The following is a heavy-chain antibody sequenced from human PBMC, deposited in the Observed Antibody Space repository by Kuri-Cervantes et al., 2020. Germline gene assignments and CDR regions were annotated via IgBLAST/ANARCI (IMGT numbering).Heavy chain of an antibody. Sequence: GGSLRLSCAASGFTFSSYGMHWVRQAPGKGLEWVAVIWYDGSNKYYADSVKGRFTISRDNSKNTLYLQMNSLRAEDTAVYYCARPGEGSGSYGAFDIWGQGTVVTVSS. J-gene: IGHJ3*02. D-gene: IGHD3-10*01. CDR2: IWYDGSNK. CDR3: ARPGEGSGSYGAFDI. V-gene: IGHV3-33*01. CDR1: GFTFSSYG.